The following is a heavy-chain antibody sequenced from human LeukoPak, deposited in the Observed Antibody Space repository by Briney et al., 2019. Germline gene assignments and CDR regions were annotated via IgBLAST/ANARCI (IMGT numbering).Heavy chain of an antibody. CDR1: GGSFSGYY. Sequence: SETLSLTCAVYGGSFSGYYWSWIRQPPGKGLEWIGEIIHSGSTNYNPSLKSRVTISVDTSKNQFSLKLSSVTAADTAVYYCARGLSTQQLVRSAPGWFDPWGQGTLVTVSS. D-gene: IGHD6-13*01. V-gene: IGHV4-34*01. J-gene: IGHJ5*02. CDR2: IIHSGST. CDR3: ARGLSTQQLVRSAPGWFDP.